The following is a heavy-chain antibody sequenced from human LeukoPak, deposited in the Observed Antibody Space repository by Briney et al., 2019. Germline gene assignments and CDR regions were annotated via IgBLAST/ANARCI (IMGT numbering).Heavy chain of an antibody. D-gene: IGHD4-11*01. CDR2: IWSDGTNR. J-gene: IGHJ4*02. Sequence: GPSLRLSCAASGFIFSHYGMHWVRQAPGKGLEWVAVIWSDGTNRYYADSVKGRFSINRDDSQKRVFLQMDSLRAEDTAVYYCARDAQRGFDYSNSLQYWGQGALVTVSS. CDR1: GFIFSHYG. CDR3: ARDAQRGFDYSNSLQY. V-gene: IGHV3-33*01.